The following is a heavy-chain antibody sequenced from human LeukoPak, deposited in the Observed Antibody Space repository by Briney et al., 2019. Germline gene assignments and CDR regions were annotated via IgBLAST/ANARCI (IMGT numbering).Heavy chain of an antibody. V-gene: IGHV4-4*07. J-gene: IGHJ2*01. D-gene: IGHD6-19*01. CDR2: IYTSRST. Sequence: SETLSLTCTVSGGSISSYYWSWIRQPAGKGLEWIGRIYTSRSTNYNPSLKSRVTMSVDTSKNQFSLKLSSVTAADTAVYYCARGGYSSGYLTPNWYFDLWGRGTLVTVSS. CDR3: ARGGYSSGYLTPNWYFDL. CDR1: GGSISSYY.